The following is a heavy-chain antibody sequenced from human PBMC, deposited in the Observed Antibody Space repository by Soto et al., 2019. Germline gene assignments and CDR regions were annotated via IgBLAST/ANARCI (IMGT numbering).Heavy chain of an antibody. V-gene: IGHV3-23*01. CDR3: AKDPTDFINPLDY. CDR1: GFTFSSYA. J-gene: IGHJ4*02. CDR2: ISGSGGST. Sequence: GSLRLSCAASGFTFSSYAMSWVRQAPGKGLEWVSAISGSGGSTYYADSVKGRFTISRDNSKNTLYLQMNSLRSEDTAVYYCAKDPTDFINPLDYWGQGTLVTVSS. D-gene: IGHD3-10*01.